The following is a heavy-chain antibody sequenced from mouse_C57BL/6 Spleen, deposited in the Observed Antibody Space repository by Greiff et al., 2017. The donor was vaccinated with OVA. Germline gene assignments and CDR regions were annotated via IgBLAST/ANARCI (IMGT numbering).Heavy chain of an antibody. D-gene: IGHD1-1*01. CDR3: ARGGYYGSSPVGAMDY. V-gene: IGHV1-69*01. CDR2: IDPSDSYT. CDR1: GYTFTSYW. J-gene: IGHJ4*01. Sequence: QVQLQQPGAELVMPGASVKLSCKASGYTFTSYWMHWVKQRPGQGLEWIGEIDPSDSYTNYNQKFKGKSTLTVDKSSSTAYMQLSSLTSEDSAVYYCARGGYYGSSPVGAMDYWGQGTSVTVSS.